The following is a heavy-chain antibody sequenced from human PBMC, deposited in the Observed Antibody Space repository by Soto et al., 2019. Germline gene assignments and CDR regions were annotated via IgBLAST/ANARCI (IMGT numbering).Heavy chain of an antibody. D-gene: IGHD1-26*01. CDR3: AAGGGLPRCY. Sequence: QLQLQESGSGLVKPSQTLSLTCAVSGGSISSGGYSWSWIRQPPGKGLEWIGYIYHSGSTYYNPSLEGRVTMSVDRSKNQCSLRLSSVTAADTAVYDCAAGGGLPRCYWGQGTLVTVSS. V-gene: IGHV4-30-2*01. J-gene: IGHJ4*02. CDR1: GGSISSGGYS. CDR2: IYHSGST.